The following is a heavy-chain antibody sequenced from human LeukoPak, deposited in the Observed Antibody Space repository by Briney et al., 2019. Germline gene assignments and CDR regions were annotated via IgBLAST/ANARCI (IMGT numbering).Heavy chain of an antibody. V-gene: IGHV4-34*01. D-gene: IGHD6-19*01. CDR2: INHSGST. Sequence: PSETLSLTCAVYGGSFSGYYWSWIRQPPGKGLEWIGEINHSGSTNYNPSLKSRVTISVDTSKNQFSLKLSSVTAADTAVYYCARRLPIAVAGTPRGAADYWGQGTLVTVSS. CDR1: GGSFSGYY. J-gene: IGHJ4*02. CDR3: ARRLPIAVAGTPRGAADY.